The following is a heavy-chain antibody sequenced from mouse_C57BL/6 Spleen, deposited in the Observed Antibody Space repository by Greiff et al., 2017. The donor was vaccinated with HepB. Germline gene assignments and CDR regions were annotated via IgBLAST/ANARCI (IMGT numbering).Heavy chain of an antibody. J-gene: IGHJ1*03. V-gene: IGHV1-76*01. CDR3: ARLGLGRGYFDV. CDR2: IYPGSGNT. CDR1: GYTFTDYY. Sequence: QVQLQQSGAELVRPGASVKLSCKASGYTFTDYYINWVKQRPGQGLEWIARIYPGSGNTYYNEKFKGKATLTAEKSSSTAYMQLSSLTSEDSAVYFCARLGLGRGYFDVWGTGTTVTVSS. D-gene: IGHD4-1*01.